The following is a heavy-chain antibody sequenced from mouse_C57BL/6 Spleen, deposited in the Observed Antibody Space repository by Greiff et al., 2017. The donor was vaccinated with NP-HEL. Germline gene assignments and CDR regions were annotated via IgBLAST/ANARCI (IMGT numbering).Heavy chain of an antibody. Sequence: VQLQQSGPELVKPGASVKISCKASGYTFTDYYMNWVKQSHGKSLEWIGDINPNNGGTSYNQKFKGKATLTVDKSSSTAYIELRSLKSEDSAVYYCARSGSPGYFDDWGQGTTLPVSS. CDR3: ARSGSPGYFDD. J-gene: IGHJ2*01. D-gene: IGHD3-1*01. V-gene: IGHV1-26*01. CDR2: INPNNGGT. CDR1: GYTFTDYY.